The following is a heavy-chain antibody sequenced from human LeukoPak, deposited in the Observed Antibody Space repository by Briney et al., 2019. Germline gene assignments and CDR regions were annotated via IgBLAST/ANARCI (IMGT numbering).Heavy chain of an antibody. J-gene: IGHJ3*02. V-gene: IGHV3-30*18. Sequence: GRSLRLSCAASGFTFSSCGMHWVRQAPGKGLEWVAVISYDGGNKYYADSVKGRFTISRDNSKNTLFLEMNSLRAEDTAVYYCAKALTSGWYLDAFNIWGQGTMVTVSS. CDR3: AKALTSGWYLDAFNI. D-gene: IGHD6-19*01. CDR1: GFTFSSCG. CDR2: ISYDGGNK.